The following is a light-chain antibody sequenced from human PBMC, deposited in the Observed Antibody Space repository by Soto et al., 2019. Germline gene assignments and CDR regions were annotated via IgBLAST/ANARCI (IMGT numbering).Light chain of an antibody. Sequence: EIVMTQSPATLSVSPGERATLSCRASQSVSTNLAWYQQKTGQAPRLLISDASTRVTGIPGRFSGSGSGTEFTLPISSLQSEDFAAYYCHQTFSTCSWTFGQGTKVEIK. J-gene: IGKJ1*01. CDR1: QSVSTN. CDR2: DAS. CDR3: HQTFSTCSWT. V-gene: IGKV3-15*01.